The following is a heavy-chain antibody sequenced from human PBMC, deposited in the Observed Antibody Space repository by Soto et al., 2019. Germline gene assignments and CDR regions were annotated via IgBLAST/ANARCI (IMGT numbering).Heavy chain of an antibody. CDR3: AKDLGDGYNTEV. CDR2: ISGSGGST. Sequence: GGSLRLSCAASGFTFSSYAVSWVRQAPGKGLEWVSAISGSGGSTYYADSVKGRFTISRDNSKNTLYLQMNSLRAEDTAVYYCAKDLGDGYNTEVWGQGTTVTVSS. J-gene: IGHJ6*02. V-gene: IGHV3-23*01. CDR1: GFTFSSYA. D-gene: IGHD5-12*01.